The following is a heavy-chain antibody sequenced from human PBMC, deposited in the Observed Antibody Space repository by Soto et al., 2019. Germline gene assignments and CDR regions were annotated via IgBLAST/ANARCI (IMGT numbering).Heavy chain of an antibody. CDR1: GGSISGSY. J-gene: IGHJ4*02. V-gene: IGHV4-59*01. Sequence: SETLSLTCSVSGGSISGSYWSWIRQSPGKGLEWLGYVYYTGSTNYSPSLRRRVSISVDTSKNEFSLRLSSVTAADTAVYFCARSVAVPGAHIDYWGQGTQVTVSS. D-gene: IGHD6-19*01. CDR3: ARSVAVPGAHIDY. CDR2: VYYTGST.